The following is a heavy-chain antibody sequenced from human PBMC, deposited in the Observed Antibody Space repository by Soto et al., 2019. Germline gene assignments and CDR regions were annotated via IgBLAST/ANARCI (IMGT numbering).Heavy chain of an antibody. V-gene: IGHV3-23*01. CDR2: ITGSGNKI. J-gene: IGHJ5*02. CDR1: GFSFLTYG. CDR3: AKGIAAIDT. D-gene: IGHD6-13*01. Sequence: EVQLLESGGGLVQPGGSLRLSCTVSGFSFLTYGMTWVRQGPGKGLDWVAAITGSGNKINYADSVKGRFTISRDTAKNTMYLEINSLTAEDTGIYYCAKGIAAIDTWGQGTWVTVSS.